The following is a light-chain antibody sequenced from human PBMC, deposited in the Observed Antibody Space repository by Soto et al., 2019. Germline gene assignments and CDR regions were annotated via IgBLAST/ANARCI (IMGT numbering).Light chain of an antibody. J-gene: IGLJ1*01. CDR3: SSYTSSSTPRV. V-gene: IGLV2-14*01. CDR1: SSDVGGYNY. Sequence: QSALTQPASVSGSPGQSITISCTGTSSDVGGYNYVSWYQQHPGKAPKLMIYEVSNRPSGVSNRSSGSKSGNTASLTISGLQAEDEADYYCSSYTSSSTPRVFGTGTKVT. CDR2: EVS.